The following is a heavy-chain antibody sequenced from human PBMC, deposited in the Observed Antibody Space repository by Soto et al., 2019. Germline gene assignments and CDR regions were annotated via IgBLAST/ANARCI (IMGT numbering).Heavy chain of an antibody. V-gene: IGHV3-21*01. CDR3: ASGILGGVPIDYGMVV. CDR1: GFTFSNYN. J-gene: IGHJ6*02. Sequence: EVQLVESGGGLVKPGGALRLSCAASGFTFSNYNMNWVRQPPGKWLEWVSSITSAGSYIYYAESLKGRVTISRDNDKNSLFLQKNSLIVEDTALYFCASGILGGVPIDYGMVVWGQGTTVTVSS. CDR2: ITSAGSYI. D-gene: IGHD2-8*02.